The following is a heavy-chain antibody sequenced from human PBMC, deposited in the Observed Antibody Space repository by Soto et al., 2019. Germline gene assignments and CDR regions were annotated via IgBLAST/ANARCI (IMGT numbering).Heavy chain of an antibody. J-gene: IGHJ4*02. V-gene: IGHV4-31*03. CDR3: ARAPSKRTLRFLGYFDY. Sequence: SETLSLTCTVSGGSISSGGYYWSWIRQHPGKGLEWIGYIYYSGSTYYNPSLKSRVTISVDTSKNQFSLKLSSVTAADTAVYYCARAPSKRTLRFLGYFDYWGQGNLVTVS. CDR1: GGSISSGGYY. D-gene: IGHD3-3*01. CDR2: IYYSGST.